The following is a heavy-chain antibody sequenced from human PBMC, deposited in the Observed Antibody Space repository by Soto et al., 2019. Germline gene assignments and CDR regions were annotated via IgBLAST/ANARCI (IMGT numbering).Heavy chain of an antibody. CDR1: GFTFSDYW. Sequence: EVQLVQSGGGLVQPGGSLRLSCAASGFTFSDYWMHWVRQGPGKGLVWVSRINGDESSTSYADSVKGRFTISRDNAKNTLYLQMNSLRAEDTAVYYCARRGQIPGIAYWGQGTLVTVSS. D-gene: IGHD3-10*01. J-gene: IGHJ4*02. V-gene: IGHV3-74*01. CDR2: INGDESST. CDR3: ARRGQIPGIAY.